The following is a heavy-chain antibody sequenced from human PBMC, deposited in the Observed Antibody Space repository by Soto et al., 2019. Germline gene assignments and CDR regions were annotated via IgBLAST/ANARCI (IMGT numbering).Heavy chain of an antibody. D-gene: IGHD2-8*01. CDR3: ARTSLADCTNGVCPYYFDY. J-gene: IGHJ4*02. CDR1: GASIGSSYY. Sequence: TCTVSGASIGSSYYMHWVRQAPGQGLEWMGWINPNSGGTNYAQKFQGWVTMTRDTSISTAYMELSRLRSDDTAVYYCARTSLADCTNGVCPYYFDYWGQGTLVTVSS. CDR2: INPNSGGT. V-gene: IGHV1-2*04.